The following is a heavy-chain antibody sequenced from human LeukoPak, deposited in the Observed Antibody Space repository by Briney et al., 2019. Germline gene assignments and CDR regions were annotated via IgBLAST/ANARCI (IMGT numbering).Heavy chain of an antibody. D-gene: IGHD3-10*01. J-gene: IGHJ4*02. CDR2: IRYDGSNK. CDR1: GFTFSSYG. Sequence: GGSLRLSCAAAGFTFSSYGMHWVRQAPGKGLEWVAFIRYDGSNKYYADSVKGRFTISRDNSKNTLYLQMNSLRAEDTAVYYCAKDSKRWKTYYYESGSYYVEYWGQGTLVTVSS. V-gene: IGHV3-30*02. CDR3: AKDSKRWKTYYYESGSYYVEY.